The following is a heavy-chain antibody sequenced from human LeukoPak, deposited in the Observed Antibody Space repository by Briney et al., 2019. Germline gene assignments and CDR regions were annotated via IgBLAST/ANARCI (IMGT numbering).Heavy chain of an antibody. CDR1: GFTFSSYA. V-gene: IGHV3-30*04. J-gene: IGHJ4*02. Sequence: GGSLRLSCAASGFTFSSYAMHWVRQAPGKGLEWVAVISHDGSNKYYADSVKDRFTISKDNSKNTLYLQMNSLRAEDTAVYYCARNPISNYDILTGYFTGEFDYWGQGTLVTVSS. D-gene: IGHD3-9*01. CDR3: ARNPISNYDILTGYFTGEFDY. CDR2: ISHDGSNK.